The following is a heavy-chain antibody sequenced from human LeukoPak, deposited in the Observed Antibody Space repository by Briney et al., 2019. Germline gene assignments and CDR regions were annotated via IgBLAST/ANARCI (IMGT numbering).Heavy chain of an antibody. CDR3: AKHFTTNYYYGMDV. D-gene: IGHD1-1*01. CDR1: GFTFSSYE. CDR2: ISSSGSTI. J-gene: IGHJ6*04. Sequence: GGSLRLSCAASGFTFSSYEMNWVRQAPGKGLEWVSYISSSGSTIYYADSVKGRFTISRDNSNNTVYLQMNSLRAEDTAVYYCAKHFTTNYYYGMDVWGKGTTVTVSS. V-gene: IGHV3-48*03.